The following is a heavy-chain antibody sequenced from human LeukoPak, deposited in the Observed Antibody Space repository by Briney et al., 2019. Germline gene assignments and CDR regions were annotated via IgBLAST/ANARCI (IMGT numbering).Heavy chain of an antibody. J-gene: IGHJ6*04. Sequence: GGSLRPSCAASGFTLSTSWMHWVRQAPGKGLVWVLCITRDGRSTTYADSVKGRFTTGRDNAKSTLSMQMDSLRDDDTAVYYWARDPGYESWSPFWGGMDVWGNGTTVIVSS. D-gene: IGHD3-16*01. CDR3: ARDPGYESWSPFWGGMDV. CDR1: GFTLSTSW. V-gene: IGHV3-74*01. CDR2: ITRDGRST.